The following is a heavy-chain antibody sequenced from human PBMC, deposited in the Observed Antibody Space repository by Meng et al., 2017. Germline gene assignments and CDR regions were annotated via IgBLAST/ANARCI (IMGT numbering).Heavy chain of an antibody. CDR1: GYTFTGYY. CDR2: INPNSGGT. V-gene: IGHV1-2*06. J-gene: IGHJ4*02. CDR3: AREWGSGWYVMDY. Sequence: QVQLVESGVEVKKPGASLKVSCKASGYTFTGYYMHWVRQAPGQGLEWMGRINPNSGGTNYAQKFQGRVTMTRDTSISTAYMELSRLRSDDTAVYYCAREWGSGWYVMDYWGQGTLVTVSS. D-gene: IGHD6-19*01.